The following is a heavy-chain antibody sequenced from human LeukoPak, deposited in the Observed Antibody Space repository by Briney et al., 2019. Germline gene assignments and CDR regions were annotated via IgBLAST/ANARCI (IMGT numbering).Heavy chain of an antibody. D-gene: IGHD3-10*01. V-gene: IGHV3-7*01. CDR2: IEQDGSEK. CDR1: GFTFSSYW. J-gene: IGHJ4*02. Sequence: GGSLRLSCAASGFTFSSYWMSWVRQAPGKGLEWVANIEQDGSEKQYVDSLKGRVTISRDNAKNSLYLEMNSLRAEDTAVYYCARDMVRGVIGYWGQGTLVTVSS. CDR3: ARDMVRGVIGY.